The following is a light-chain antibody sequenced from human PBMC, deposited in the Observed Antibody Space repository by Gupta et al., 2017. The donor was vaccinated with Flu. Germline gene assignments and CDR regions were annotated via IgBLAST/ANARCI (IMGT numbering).Light chain of an antibody. J-gene: IGKJ2*01. CDR2: DAS. CDR3: QQRSNGHPVYI. CDR1: QSVSGY. Sequence: EIVLTQSPATLSLSPGERATLSCRASQSVSGYLAWYQQRPGQAPRLIIYDASNRAKGITARFSGGGDGTDFNLTISSREPEDFAVYYCQQRSNGHPVYIFGQGTKVEIK. V-gene: IGKV3-11*01.